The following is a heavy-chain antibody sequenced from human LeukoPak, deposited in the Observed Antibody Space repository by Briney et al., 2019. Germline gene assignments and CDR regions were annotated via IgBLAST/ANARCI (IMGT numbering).Heavy chain of an antibody. CDR2: ISSSSSYI. Sequence: GSLRLSCAASGFTFISYSMNWVRQAPGKGLEWVSSISSSSSYIYYADSVKGRFTISRDNAKNSLYLQMNSLRAEDTAVYYCARDQGVVVTHSDAFDIWGQGTMVTVSS. D-gene: IGHD3-22*01. CDR1: GFTFISYS. CDR3: ARDQGVVVTHSDAFDI. V-gene: IGHV3-21*01. J-gene: IGHJ3*02.